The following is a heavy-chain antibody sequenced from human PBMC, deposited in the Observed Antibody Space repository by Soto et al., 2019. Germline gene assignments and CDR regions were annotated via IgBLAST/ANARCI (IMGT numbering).Heavy chain of an antibody. CDR3: AKETGYSYGFQPNALDV. D-gene: IGHD5-18*01. CDR2: ISSRGDRT. CDR1: GFTFSRYA. J-gene: IGHJ6*02. Sequence: PVGSLRLSCAGSGFTFSRYAMNWVRQAPGKGLEWVSIISSRGDRTSYAESVKGRFTISRDDSKNTLFLQMNSLGAEDTAVYYCAKETGYSYGFQPNALDVWGQGTTVTVSS. V-gene: IGHV3-23*01.